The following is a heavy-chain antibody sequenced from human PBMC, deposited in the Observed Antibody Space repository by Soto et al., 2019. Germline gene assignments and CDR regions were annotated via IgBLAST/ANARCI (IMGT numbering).Heavy chain of an antibody. CDR3: ARDNEYSYGYGWFDP. D-gene: IGHD5-18*01. V-gene: IGHV1-18*01. CDR1: GYTFTCYG. Sequence: AASVKVSCKASGYTFTCYGISWVRQAPGQGLEWMGWISAYNGNTNYAQKLQGRVTMTTDTSTSTAYMELRSLRSDDTAVYYCARDNEYSYGYGWFDPWGQGTLVTVSS. CDR2: ISAYNGNT. J-gene: IGHJ5*02.